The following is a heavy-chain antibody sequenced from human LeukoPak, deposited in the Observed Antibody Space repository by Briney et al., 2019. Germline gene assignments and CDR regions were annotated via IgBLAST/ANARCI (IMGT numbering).Heavy chain of an antibody. J-gene: IGHJ4*02. D-gene: IGHD3-3*01. CDR2: ISSSSSYT. Sequence: GGSLRLSCAASGFTFSSYTMNWVRQAPGKGLEWVSSISSSSSYTYYADSVKGRFTISRDNSKNTLYLQMNSLRAEDTAVYYCAKDEANYDFWSGYNYWGQGTLVTVSS. CDR1: GFTFSSYT. CDR3: AKDEANYDFWSGYNY. V-gene: IGHV3-21*04.